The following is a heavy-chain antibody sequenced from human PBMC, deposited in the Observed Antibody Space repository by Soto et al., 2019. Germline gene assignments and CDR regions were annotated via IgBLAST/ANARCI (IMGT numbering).Heavy chain of an antibody. CDR1: GGTFSSYA. CDR2: ILPIFGTA. D-gene: IGHD3-10*01. J-gene: IGHJ6*02. CDR3: AEGSERVYYYYYGMDV. V-gene: IGHV1-69*01. Sequence: QVQLVQSGAEVKKPGSSVKVSCKASGGTFSSYAISWVRQAPGQGLEWMGGILPIFGTANYEQKFQGRVTITADESTSTAYMELSSLRSEDTAVYYCAEGSERVYYYYYGMDVWGQGTTVTVSS.